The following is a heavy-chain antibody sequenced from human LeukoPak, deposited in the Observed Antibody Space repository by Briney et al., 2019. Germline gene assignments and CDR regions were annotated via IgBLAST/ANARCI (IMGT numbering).Heavy chain of an antibody. J-gene: IGHJ4*02. CDR2: INGNGGST. V-gene: IGHV3-23*01. Sequence: GGSLRLSCAASGFAFSSYAMNWVRQAPGKGLEWVSAINGNGGSTYYADSVKGRFTISRDNSKNTLYLQMNSLRAEDTAVYYCARRRDSSGWFLDYWGQGTLVTVSS. CDR3: ARRRDSSGWFLDY. D-gene: IGHD6-19*01. CDR1: GFAFSSYA.